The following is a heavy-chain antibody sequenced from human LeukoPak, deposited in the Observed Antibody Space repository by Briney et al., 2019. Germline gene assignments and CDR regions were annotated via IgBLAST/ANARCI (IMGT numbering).Heavy chain of an antibody. CDR3: ARDLDSYFDY. J-gene: IGHJ4*02. CDR1: GFKFSDHY. CDR2: SRNKASSYTT. V-gene: IGHV3-72*01. Sequence: GGSLRLSCAASGFKFSDHYIDWVRQAPGKGLEWVGRSRNKASSYTTEYAASVEGRFTISRDVSESSLYLQMNSLRAEDTAVYYCARDLDSYFDYWGQGTLVTVSS.